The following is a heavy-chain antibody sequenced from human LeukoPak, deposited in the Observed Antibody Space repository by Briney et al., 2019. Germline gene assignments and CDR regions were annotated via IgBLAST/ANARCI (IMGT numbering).Heavy chain of an antibody. D-gene: IGHD1-1*01. J-gene: IGHJ4*02. CDR1: GLTFSNYW. Sequence: GGSLRLSCVVSGLTFSNYWMIWVRQAPGKGLESVAIVNEDGSAKYYLDSVKGRFTISRDNARNSLYLEMNSLRAEDTAVYYCARDYWRSIDHWGQGTLVTVSS. CDR2: VNEDGSAK. CDR3: ARDYWRSIDH. V-gene: IGHV3-7*01.